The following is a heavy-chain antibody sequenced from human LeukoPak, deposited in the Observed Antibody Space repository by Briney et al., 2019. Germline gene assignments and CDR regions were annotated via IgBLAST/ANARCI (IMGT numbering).Heavy chain of an antibody. V-gene: IGHV3-7*01. J-gene: IGHJ6*02. Sequence: PGGSLRLSCAASESTFRSYWMSWVRLAPGKGLEWVASIKEDGSEKFYVGSVKARFTISRDNAKNSLFLQMNSLRAEDTAVYYCARRKYYSDSSGYYYVHYYYGLDVWGQGTTVIVSS. D-gene: IGHD3-22*01. CDR3: ARRKYYSDSSGYYYVHYYYGLDV. CDR2: IKEDGSEK. CDR1: ESTFRSYW.